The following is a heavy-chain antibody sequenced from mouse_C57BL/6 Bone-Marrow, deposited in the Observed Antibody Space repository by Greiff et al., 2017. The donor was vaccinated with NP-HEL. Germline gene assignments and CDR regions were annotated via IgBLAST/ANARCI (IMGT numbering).Heavy chain of an antibody. V-gene: IGHV1-50*01. J-gene: IGHJ2*01. CDR1: GYTFTSYW. CDR3: ARYSSSPLYFDY. D-gene: IGHD1-1*01. Sequence: QVHVKQPGAELVKPGASVKLSCKASGYTFTSYWMQWVKQRPGQGLEWIGEIDPSDSYTNYNQKFKGKATLTVDTSSSTAYMQLSSLTSEDSAVYYCARYSSSPLYFDYWGQGTTLTVSS. CDR2: IDPSDSYT.